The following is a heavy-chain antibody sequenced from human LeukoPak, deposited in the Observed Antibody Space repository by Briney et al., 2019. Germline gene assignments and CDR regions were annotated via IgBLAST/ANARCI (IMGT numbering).Heavy chain of an antibody. Sequence: GGSLRLSCATSGFTFTYAWMTWVRQAPGKRLEWVGFIRSKAYGGTTEYAASVKGRFTISRDDSKSIAYLQMNSLKTEDTAVYYCTSLNSDYSNYSPWGQGTLVTVSS. CDR3: TSLNSDYSNYSP. CDR2: IRSKAYGGTT. V-gene: IGHV3-49*04. CDR1: GFTFTYAW. J-gene: IGHJ4*02. D-gene: IGHD4-11*01.